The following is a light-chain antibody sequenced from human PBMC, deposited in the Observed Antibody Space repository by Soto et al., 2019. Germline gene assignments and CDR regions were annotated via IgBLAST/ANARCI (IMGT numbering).Light chain of an antibody. CDR2: GAS. J-gene: IGKJ2*01. Sequence: EIVLTQSPGTLSLSPGERATLSCRASQSVSSNYLAWYQQKPGLAPRLLIYGASSRATGIPDRFSGSGSGTDFTLTISRLEPEDFAVYSCQHYGSSPPVTFGQGTKLEIK. CDR1: QSVSSNY. CDR3: QHYGSSPPVT. V-gene: IGKV3-20*01.